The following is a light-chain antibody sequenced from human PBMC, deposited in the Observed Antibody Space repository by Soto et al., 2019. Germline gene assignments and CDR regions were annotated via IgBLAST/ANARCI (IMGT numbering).Light chain of an antibody. CDR1: QSFSTW. Sequence: VQMTQFPSSLSPSVGNRVNMTGRASQSFSTWLAWYQQKPGKAPKLLIYDASSLESGVPSRFSGSGSGTDFILTISSLQPDDFATYYCQYYAAVWTFGQGTKVDIK. CDR2: DAS. J-gene: IGKJ1*01. V-gene: IGKV1-5*01. CDR3: QYYAAVWT.